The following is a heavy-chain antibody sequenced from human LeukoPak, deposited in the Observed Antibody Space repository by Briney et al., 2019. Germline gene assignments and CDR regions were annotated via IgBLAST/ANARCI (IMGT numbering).Heavy chain of an antibody. Sequence: PSETLSLTCTVSGGSISSTSYYWGWIRQPPGQGLEWIGSIFYSGNTYYNPSLKSRVTISVDTSKKQFSLNLSSVTAADTAVYYCARGAATGKRMDVWGKGTTVTVSS. CDR2: IFYSGNT. CDR1: GGSISSTSYY. V-gene: IGHV4-39*01. CDR3: ARGAATGKRMDV. J-gene: IGHJ6*04. D-gene: IGHD6-13*01.